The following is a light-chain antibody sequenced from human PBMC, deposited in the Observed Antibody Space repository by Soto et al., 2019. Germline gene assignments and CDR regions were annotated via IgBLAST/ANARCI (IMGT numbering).Light chain of an antibody. CDR2: LNSDGSH. CDR3: QTWGTGNVI. J-gene: IGLJ2*01. V-gene: IGLV4-69*01. Sequence: QPVLTQSPSASASLGASVKLTCTLSSGHSSYTIAWHQQQPEKGPRYLMRLNSDGSHNKGDGIPDRFSGSSSGAERYLIISSLQSEDEADYYCQTWGTGNVIFGGGTKLTVL. CDR1: SGHSSYT.